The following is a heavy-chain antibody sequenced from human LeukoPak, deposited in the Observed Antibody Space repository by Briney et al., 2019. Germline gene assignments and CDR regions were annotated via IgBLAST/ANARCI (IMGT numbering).Heavy chain of an antibody. CDR1: GGSISSSSYY. CDR3: ASGHYYYYYMDV. J-gene: IGHJ6*03. Sequence: KPSETLSLTCPVSGGSISSSSYYWGWIRQPPGKGLEWIGSIYYSGSTYYNPSLKSRVTISVDTSKNQFSLKLSSVTAADTAVYYCASGHYYYYYMDVWGKGTTVTISS. CDR2: IYYSGST. V-gene: IGHV4-39*07.